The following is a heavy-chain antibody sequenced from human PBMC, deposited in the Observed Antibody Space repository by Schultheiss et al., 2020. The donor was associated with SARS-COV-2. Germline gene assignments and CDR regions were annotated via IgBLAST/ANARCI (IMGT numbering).Heavy chain of an antibody. CDR1: GFTFSSYA. CDR3: ARDSGSYLDY. J-gene: IGHJ4*02. Sequence: GGSLRLSCAASGFTFSSYAMSWVRQTPGKGLEWVSTISGGGGSTYYADSVKGRFTISRDNSKNTLYLQMNSLRPEDTAVYYCARDSGSYLDYWGQGTLVTVSS. D-gene: IGHD1-26*01. V-gene: IGHV3-23*01. CDR2: ISGGGGST.